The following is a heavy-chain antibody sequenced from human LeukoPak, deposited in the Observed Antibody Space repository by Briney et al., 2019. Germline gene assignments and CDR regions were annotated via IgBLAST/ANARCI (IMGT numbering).Heavy chain of an antibody. CDR1: GGSISSGDYY. J-gene: IGHJ4*02. V-gene: IGHV4-30-4*08. D-gene: IGHD2-2*01. Sequence: SETLSLTCTVSGGSISSGDYYWSWIRQPPGKGLEWIGYIYYSGSTYYNPSLKSRVTISVDTSKNQFSLKLSSVTAADTAVYYCARDLGYCSSTSCLGEGYWGQGTLVTVSS. CDR3: ARDLGYCSSTSCLGEGY. CDR2: IYYSGST.